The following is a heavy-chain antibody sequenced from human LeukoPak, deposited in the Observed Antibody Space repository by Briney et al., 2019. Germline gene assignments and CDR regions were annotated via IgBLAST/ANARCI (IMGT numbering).Heavy chain of an antibody. Sequence: GGSLRLSCAASGFTFSSYAMSWVRQAPGKGLEWVSAISGSGGSTYYADSVKGRFTISRDNSKNTLYLQMNSLRAEDTAVYYCAKDVDIVVVPAAIDGNNWFDPWGQGTLVTVSS. CDR3: AKDVDIVVVPAAIDGNNWFDP. V-gene: IGHV3-23*01. D-gene: IGHD2-2*03. J-gene: IGHJ5*02. CDR2: ISGSGGST. CDR1: GFTFSSYA.